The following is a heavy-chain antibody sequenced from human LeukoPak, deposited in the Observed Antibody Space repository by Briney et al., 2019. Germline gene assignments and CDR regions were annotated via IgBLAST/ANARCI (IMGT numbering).Heavy chain of an antibody. CDR1: GGSISSGGYS. Sequence: SQTLSLTCAVSGGSISSGGYSWSWIRQPPGKGLEWIGYIYHSGSTNYNPSLKSRLTISVDTSKNQFSLKLSSVTAADTAVYYCARKGGSSSWYRFGYWGQGTLVTVSS. D-gene: IGHD6-13*01. J-gene: IGHJ4*02. CDR2: IYHSGST. CDR3: ARKGGSSSWYRFGY. V-gene: IGHV4-30-2*01.